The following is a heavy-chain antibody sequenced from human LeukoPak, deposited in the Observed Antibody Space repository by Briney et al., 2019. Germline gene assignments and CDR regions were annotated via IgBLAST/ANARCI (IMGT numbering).Heavy chain of an antibody. CDR3: AKGFYNDAIFDY. Sequence: GESLRLSCAGSGFSLWSSWVFWLRHAPGKGVEGVANINGDGSVNHYVDSVRGRFTIYRDNAKNSLYLQMNSLGAEDTAVFYCAKGFYNDAIFDYWGQGTLVTVSS. CDR1: GFSLWSSW. D-gene: IGHD1-1*01. CDR2: INGDGSVN. J-gene: IGHJ4*02. V-gene: IGHV3-7*01.